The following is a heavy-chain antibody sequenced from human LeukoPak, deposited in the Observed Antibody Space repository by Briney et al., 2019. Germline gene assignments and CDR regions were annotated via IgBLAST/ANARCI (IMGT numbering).Heavy chain of an antibody. Sequence: GGSLRLSCAASGFTVGSNYMSWVRQAPGKGLEWVSVIYSDGTTYYADSVKGRFTISRDNSKNTLYLQMNSLGAEDTAVYYCARDSPYSDYLIGGAFNIWGQETMVTVSS. J-gene: IGHJ3*02. CDR3: ARDSPYSDYLIGGAFNI. CDR2: IYSDGTT. V-gene: IGHV3-53*01. CDR1: GFTVGSNY. D-gene: IGHD4-11*01.